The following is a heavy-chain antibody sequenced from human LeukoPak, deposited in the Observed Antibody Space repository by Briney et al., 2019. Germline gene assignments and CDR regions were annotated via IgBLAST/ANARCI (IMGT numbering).Heavy chain of an antibody. J-gene: IGHJ6*01. D-gene: IGHD2-15*01. CDR3: ARLLPLQGGDV. V-gene: IGHV4-34*01. Sequence: SETLSLTCAVYGVSFTNYYWSWFRQPPGKGLEWIGEINHSGGTNYNASLKRRATISLDTSKNQFSLRLRSVTAADTAVYYCARLLPLQGGDVWGQGTTVTVSS. CDR2: INHSGGT. CDR1: GVSFTNYY.